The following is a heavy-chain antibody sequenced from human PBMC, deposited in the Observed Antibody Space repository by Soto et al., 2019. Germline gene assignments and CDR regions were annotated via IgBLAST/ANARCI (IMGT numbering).Heavy chain of an antibody. V-gene: IGHV4-59*01. Sequence: SETLSLTCTVSGGSISSYYWSWIRQPPGKGLEWIGYIYYSGSTNYNPSLKSRVTISVDTSKNQFSLKLSSVTAADTAVYYCARSGDGYNYDYWGQGTRVTVSS. D-gene: IGHD5-12*01. CDR2: IYYSGST. J-gene: IGHJ4*02. CDR1: GGSISSYY. CDR3: ARSGDGYNYDY.